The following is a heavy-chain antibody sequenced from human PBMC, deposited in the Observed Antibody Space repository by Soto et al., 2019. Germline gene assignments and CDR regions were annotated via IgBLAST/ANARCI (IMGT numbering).Heavy chain of an antibody. CDR1: GGSISSYY. V-gene: IGHV4-59*08. D-gene: IGHD7-27*01. J-gene: IGHJ3*02. CDR3: ARQSLTGDAFDI. Sequence: SETLSLTCTVSGGSISSYYWSWIRQPPGKGLEWIGYIYYSGSTNYNPSLKSRVTISVDTSKNQFSLKLSSVTAADTAVYYCARQSLTGDAFDIWGQGTMVTVSS. CDR2: IYYSGST.